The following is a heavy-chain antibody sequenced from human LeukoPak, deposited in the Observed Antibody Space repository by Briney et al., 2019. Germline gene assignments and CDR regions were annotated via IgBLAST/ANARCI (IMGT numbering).Heavy chain of an antibody. CDR3: ARGLRYFDL. D-gene: IGHD5/OR15-5a*01. CDR1: GFTLSSYG. J-gene: IGHJ2*01. V-gene: IGHV3-33*01. CDR2: IWYDGSNK. Sequence: GGSLRPSCAASGFTLSSYGMHWVRRAPGKGLEWVAVIWYDGSNKYYADSVKGRFTISRDNSKNTLYLQMNSLRAEDTAVYYCARGLRYFDLWGRGTLVTVSS.